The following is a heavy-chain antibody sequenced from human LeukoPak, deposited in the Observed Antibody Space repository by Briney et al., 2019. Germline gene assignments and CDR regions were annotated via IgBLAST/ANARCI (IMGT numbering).Heavy chain of an antibody. D-gene: IGHD2-21*02. CDR2: INWNGGST. CDR1: GFTFSGYQ. J-gene: IGHJ4*02. CDR3: ARDYCGGDCYPFDY. V-gene: IGHV3-20*04. Sequence: GGSLRLSCAASGFTFSGYQMNWIRQAPGKGLEWVSGINWNGGSTGYADSVKGRFTISRDNAKKSVYLKMNSLRDEDTALYYCARDYCGGDCYPFDYWGQGTLVTVSS.